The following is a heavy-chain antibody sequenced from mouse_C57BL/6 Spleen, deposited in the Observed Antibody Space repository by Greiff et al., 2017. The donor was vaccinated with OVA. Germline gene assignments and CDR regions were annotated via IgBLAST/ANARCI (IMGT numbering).Heavy chain of an antibody. CDR1: GFTFSDYY. D-gene: IGHD2-5*01. V-gene: IGHV5-16*01. J-gene: IGHJ4*01. CDR2: INYDGSST. CDR3: ARGYSNYDYYAMDY. Sequence: EVMLVESEGGLVQPGSSMKLSCTASGFTFSDYYMAWVRQVPEKGLEWVANINYDGSSTYYLDSLKSRFIISRDNAKNILYLQMSSLKSEDTATYYCARGYSNYDYYAMDYWGQGTSVTVSS.